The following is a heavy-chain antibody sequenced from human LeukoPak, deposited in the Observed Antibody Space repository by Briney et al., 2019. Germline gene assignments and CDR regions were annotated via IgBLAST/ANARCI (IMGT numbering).Heavy chain of an antibody. CDR2: IYSGGST. D-gene: IGHD4-17*01. Sequence: GGSLRLSCAASGFTVSSNYMSWVRQAPGKGLEWDSVIYSGGSTYYADSVKGRFTISRDNSKNTLYLQMNSLRAEDTAVYYCARSGGGDYEYYFDYWGQGTLVTVSS. CDR1: GFTVSSNY. J-gene: IGHJ4*02. CDR3: ARSGGGDYEYYFDY. V-gene: IGHV3-53*01.